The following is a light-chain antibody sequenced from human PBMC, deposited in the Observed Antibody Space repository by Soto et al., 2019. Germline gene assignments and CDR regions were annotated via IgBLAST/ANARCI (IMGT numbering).Light chain of an antibody. V-gene: IGLV2-14*01. CDR3: SSYTSSSTLV. CDR1: SSDVGGYKY. Sequence: QSVLTQPASVSGSPGQSITISCTGTSSDVGGYKYVSWYQQHPGKAPKLMIYEVSNRPSGVSNRFSGFKSGNTASLTISGLQAEDEADYYCSSYTSSSTLVFGGGTKLTVL. J-gene: IGLJ3*02. CDR2: EVS.